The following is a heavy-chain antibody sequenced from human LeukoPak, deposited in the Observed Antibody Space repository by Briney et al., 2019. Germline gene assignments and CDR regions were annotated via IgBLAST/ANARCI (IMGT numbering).Heavy chain of an antibody. CDR1: GFTFDDYA. D-gene: IGHD5-18*01. Sequence: GGSLRLSCAASGFTFDDYAMHWVRQAPGKGLEWVSGISWNSGSIGYADSVKGRFTISRDNAKNSLYLQMNSLRAEDTALYYCAKDKGYMTSAFDAFDIWGQGTMVTVSS. J-gene: IGHJ3*02. CDR2: ISWNSGSI. CDR3: AKDKGYMTSAFDAFDI. V-gene: IGHV3-9*01.